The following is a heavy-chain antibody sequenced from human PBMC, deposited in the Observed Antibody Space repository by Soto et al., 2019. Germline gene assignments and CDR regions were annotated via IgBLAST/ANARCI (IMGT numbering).Heavy chain of an antibody. CDR2: IYYSGST. V-gene: IGHV4-31*03. J-gene: IGHJ4*02. CDR1: GGSISSGGYY. Sequence: QVQLQESGPGLVKPSQTLSLTCTVSGGSISSGGYYWSWIRQHPGKGLEWIVYIYYSGSTYYNPSLPSRVTISVDTAKKQFSLKLSSVTAADTAVYYCARSQGGFYYGSGSYYGPYYFDYWGQGTLVTVSS. CDR3: ARSQGGFYYGSGSYYGPYYFDY. D-gene: IGHD3-10*01.